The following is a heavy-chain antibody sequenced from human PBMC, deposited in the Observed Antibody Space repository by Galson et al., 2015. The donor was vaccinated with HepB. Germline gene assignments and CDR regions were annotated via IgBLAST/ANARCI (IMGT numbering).Heavy chain of an antibody. Sequence: SVKVSCKASGYTFTSYYMHWVRQAPGQGLEWMGIINPSGGSTSYAQTFQGSVTMTRDTSTSTVYMELSSLRSEDTAVYCCARGPRHSGKKNWFDPWGQGTLLTVSS. J-gene: IGHJ5*02. V-gene: IGHV1-46*03. CDR2: INPSGGST. CDR1: GYTFTSYY. CDR3: ARGPRHSGKKNWFDP. D-gene: IGHD1-26*01.